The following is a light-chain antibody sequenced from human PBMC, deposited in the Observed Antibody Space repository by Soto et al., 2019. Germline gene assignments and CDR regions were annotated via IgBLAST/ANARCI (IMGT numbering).Light chain of an antibody. V-gene: IGKV3-15*01. Sequence: EIVLTQSPGTLSLSPGERATLSCMASQSVSSNLAWYQQKPGQAPRLLISGTSTRATGISARFSGSGSGTEFTLTISSLQSEDVAIYYCQQYNNWPGTFGQGTKVDIK. J-gene: IGKJ1*01. CDR1: QSVSSN. CDR2: GTS. CDR3: QQYNNWPGT.